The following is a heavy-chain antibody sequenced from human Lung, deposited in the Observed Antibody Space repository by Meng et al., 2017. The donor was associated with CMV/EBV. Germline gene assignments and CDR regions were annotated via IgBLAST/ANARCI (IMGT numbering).Heavy chain of an antibody. CDR3: ARSFYDFWSGYTDYYYGMDV. J-gene: IGHJ6*02. CDR2: IYPGDSDT. V-gene: IGHV5-51*01. CDR1: GYSFTSYW. Sequence: GESLKISCKGSGYSFTSYWIGWVRQMPGKGLEWMWIIYPGDSDTRYSPSFQGQVTISADKSISTAYLQWSSLKASDTAMYYCARSFYDFWSGYTDYYYGMDVWGQGTTVTVSS. D-gene: IGHD3-3*01.